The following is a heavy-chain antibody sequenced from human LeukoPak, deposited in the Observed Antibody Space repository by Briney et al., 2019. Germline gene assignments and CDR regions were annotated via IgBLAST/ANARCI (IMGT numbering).Heavy chain of an antibody. D-gene: IGHD3-22*01. CDR2: ISGNGLGT. CDR1: GFTFSRNA. J-gene: IGHJ4*02. Sequence: GGSLRLSCAASGFTFSRNAMNWVRQAPGKGLEWVAAISGNGLGTYYADPVKGRFNISRDNSRNTLYLQMNSLRIEDTAFYYCAKDANYLRSSGYLIPIDFWGQGTLVTVSS. CDR3: AKDANYLRSSGYLIPIDF. V-gene: IGHV3-23*01.